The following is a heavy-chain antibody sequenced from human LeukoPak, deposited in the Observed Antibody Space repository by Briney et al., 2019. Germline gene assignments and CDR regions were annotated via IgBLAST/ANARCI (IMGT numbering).Heavy chain of an antibody. CDR2: ISSSSSYI. Sequence: GGSLRLSCAASGFTFSSYNMNWVRQAPGKGLEWVSSISSSSSYIYYADSVKGRFTISRDNAKNSLYQQMNSLRVEDTGIYYCVKVAKYYYGSETYYFFEHWGQGTPVTASS. V-gene: IGHV3-21*01. CDR1: GFTFSSYN. D-gene: IGHD3-10*01. CDR3: VKVAKYYYGSETYYFFEH. J-gene: IGHJ4*02.